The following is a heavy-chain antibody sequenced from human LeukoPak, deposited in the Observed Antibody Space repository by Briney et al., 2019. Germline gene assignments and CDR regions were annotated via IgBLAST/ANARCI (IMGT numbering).Heavy chain of an antibody. J-gene: IGHJ4*02. V-gene: IGHV4-61*02. CDR3: CGSGWFAGPFGY. D-gene: IGHD6-19*01. CDR2: IYTSGST. Sequence: SETLSLTCTVSGGSISSGSYYWSWIRQPAGKGLEWIGRIYTSGSTNYNPSLKSRVTISVDTSKNQFSLKLSSVTAADTAVYYCCGSGWFAGPFGYWGQGALVTVSS. CDR1: GGSISSGSYY.